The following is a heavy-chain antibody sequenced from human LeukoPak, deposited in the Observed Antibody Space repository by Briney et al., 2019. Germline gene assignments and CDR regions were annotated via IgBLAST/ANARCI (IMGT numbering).Heavy chain of an antibody. V-gene: IGHV1-69*05. CDR3: ARDRVLLWFGELPRDHYYYYMDV. CDR1: GGTFSSYA. D-gene: IGHD3-10*01. CDR2: IIPIFGTA. Sequence: EASVKVSCKASGGTFSSYAISWVRQAPGQGLEWMGRIIPIFGTANYAQKFQGRVTITTDESTSTAYMELSSLRSEDTAVYYCARDRVLLWFGELPRDHYYYYMDVWGKGTTVTVSS. J-gene: IGHJ6*03.